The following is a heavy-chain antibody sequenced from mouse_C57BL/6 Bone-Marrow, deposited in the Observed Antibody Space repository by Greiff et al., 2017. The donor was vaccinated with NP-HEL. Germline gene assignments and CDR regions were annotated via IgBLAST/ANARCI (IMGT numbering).Heavy chain of an antibody. V-gene: IGHV5-12*01. Sequence: EVKLVESGGGLVQPGGSLKLSCAASGFTFSDYYMYWVRQTPEKRLEWVAYISNGGGSTYYPDTVKGRFTISRDNAKNTLYLQMSRLKSEDTAMYYCARHSTTGDYFDYWGQGTTLTVSS. J-gene: IGHJ2*01. CDR1: GFTFSDYY. CDR2: ISNGGGST. CDR3: ARHSTTGDYFDY. D-gene: IGHD1-1*01.